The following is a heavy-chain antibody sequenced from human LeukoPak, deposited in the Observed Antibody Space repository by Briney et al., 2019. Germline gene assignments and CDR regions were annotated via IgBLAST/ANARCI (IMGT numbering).Heavy chain of an antibody. V-gene: IGHV3-23*01. CDR2: ISGRGDDT. J-gene: IGHJ4*02. CDR1: GFTFSSYA. CDR3: AKGQSRDDFWSGYLPHFDY. D-gene: IGHD3-3*01. Sequence: GGSLRLPCAASGFTFSSYAMTWVRGAPETGLELVSSISGRGDDTFSSDSVKGRFTISRDNSKNTLYLQMNSRGAEDTAVYYCAKGQSRDDFWSGYLPHFDYWGQGTLVTVFS.